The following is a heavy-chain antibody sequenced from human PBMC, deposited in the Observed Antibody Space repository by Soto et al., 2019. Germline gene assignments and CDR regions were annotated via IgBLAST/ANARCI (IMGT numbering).Heavy chain of an antibody. D-gene: IGHD3-3*01. Sequence: PGESLKISCKGSGYSFNTNWVAWVRQMPGKGLEWMGIIYPGDSDTRYSPSFQGQVTISADKSTSTAYLQWSSLKASDTAMYYCASRAPLSVDFFVVGGKG. V-gene: IGHV5-51*01. CDR1: GYSFNTNW. CDR3: ASRAPLSVDFFVV. CDR2: IYPGDSDT. J-gene: IGHJ6*03.